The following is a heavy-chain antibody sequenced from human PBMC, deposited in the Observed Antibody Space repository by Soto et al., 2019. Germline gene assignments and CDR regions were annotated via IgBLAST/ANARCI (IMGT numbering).Heavy chain of an antibody. CDR3: ARDRNDIVVVPAAGGGYYYYYMDV. D-gene: IGHD2-2*01. V-gene: IGHV3-33*01. J-gene: IGHJ6*03. Sequence: QVQLVESGGGVVQPGRSLRLSCAASGFTFSSYGMHWVRQAPGKGLEWVAVIWYDGSNKYYADSVKGRFTISRDNSKKTLYVQMNSLRAEDTAVYYCARDRNDIVVVPAAGGGYYYYYMDVWGKGTTVTVSS. CDR2: IWYDGSNK. CDR1: GFTFSSYG.